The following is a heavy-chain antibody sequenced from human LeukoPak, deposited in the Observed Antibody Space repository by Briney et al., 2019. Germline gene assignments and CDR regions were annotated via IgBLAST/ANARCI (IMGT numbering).Heavy chain of an antibody. Sequence: SVKVSCKASGGTFSSYTISWVRQAPGQGPEWMGRIIPILGIANYAQKFQGRVTITADKSTSTAYMELSSLRSEDTAVYYCARERGIVGARAAFDIWGQGTMVTVSS. CDR1: GGTFSSYT. CDR2: IIPILGIA. V-gene: IGHV1-69*04. CDR3: ARERGIVGARAAFDI. D-gene: IGHD1-26*01. J-gene: IGHJ3*02.